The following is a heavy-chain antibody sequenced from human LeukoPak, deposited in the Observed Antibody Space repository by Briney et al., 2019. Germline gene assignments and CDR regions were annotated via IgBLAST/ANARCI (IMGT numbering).Heavy chain of an antibody. V-gene: IGHV1-69*01. CDR1: GGTFSSYA. J-gene: IGHJ4*02. CDR3: AREQASVTTPDY. D-gene: IGHD4-11*01. CDR2: IIPIFGTA. Sequence: VASVKVSCKASGGTFSSYAISWVRQAPGQGLEWMGGIIPIFGTANYAQKFQGRVTITADESTSTAYMELSSLRSEDTAVYYCAREQASVTTPDYWGQGTLVTVSS.